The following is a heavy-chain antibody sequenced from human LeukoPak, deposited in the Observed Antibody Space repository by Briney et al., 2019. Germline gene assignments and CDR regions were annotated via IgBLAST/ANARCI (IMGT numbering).Heavy chain of an antibody. J-gene: IGHJ4*02. D-gene: IGHD1-26*01. V-gene: IGHV1-8*03. CDR1: GYTFTSYD. CDR2: MSPNSGNT. CDR3: ARRIVGATTIDY. Sequence: ASVNVSCKASGYTFTSYDIHWVRQATGQGLEWMGWMSPNSGNTGYAQKFQGRVTITRNTSISTAYMELSNLRSEDTAVYYCARRIVGATTIDYWGQGTLVTVSS.